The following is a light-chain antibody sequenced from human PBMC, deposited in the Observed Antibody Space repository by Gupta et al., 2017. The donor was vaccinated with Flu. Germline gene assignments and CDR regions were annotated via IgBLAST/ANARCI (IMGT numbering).Light chain of an antibody. J-gene: IGKJ1*01. CDR1: QSVSSSY. V-gene: IGKV3-20*01. CDR3: QQYGSSPVE. CDR2: GAS. Sequence: EIVFTQSPGTLSLSPGERATLPCRASQSVSSSYLAWYQQKPGQAPRLLIYGASSRATGIPDRFSGSGSGTDFTLTISRLEPEDFAVYYCQQYGSSPVEFGQGTKVEIK.